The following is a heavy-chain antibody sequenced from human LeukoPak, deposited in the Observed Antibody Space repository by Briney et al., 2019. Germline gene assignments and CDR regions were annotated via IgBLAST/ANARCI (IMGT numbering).Heavy chain of an antibody. Sequence: TSETLSLTCTVSGGSISSGANYWSWIRQHPGKGLEWIGYIYYSGSTNYNPSLKSRVTISVDTSKNQFSLKLSSVTAADTAVYYCARGRSGYFDYWGQGTLVTVSS. D-gene: IGHD2-15*01. CDR3: ARGRSGYFDY. CDR1: GGSISSGANY. V-gene: IGHV4-61*08. CDR2: IYYSGST. J-gene: IGHJ4*02.